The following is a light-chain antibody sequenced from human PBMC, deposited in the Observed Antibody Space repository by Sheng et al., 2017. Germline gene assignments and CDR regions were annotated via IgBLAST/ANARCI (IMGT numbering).Light chain of an antibody. CDR1: QSVSSN. J-gene: IGKJ1*01. CDR3: QQYNNWPRT. V-gene: IGKV3-15*01. CDR2: GAS. Sequence: ENVLTQSPGTLSLSPGERATLSCRASQSVSSNLAWYQQKPGQAPRLLIYGASTRATGIPARFSGSGSGTEFTLTISSLQSEDFAAYYCQQYNNWPRTFGQGTKVEIK.